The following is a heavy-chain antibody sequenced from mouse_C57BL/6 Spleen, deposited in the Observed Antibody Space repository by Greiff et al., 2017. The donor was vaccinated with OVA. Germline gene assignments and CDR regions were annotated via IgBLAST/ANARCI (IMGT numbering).Heavy chain of an antibody. CDR3: AREQLRYAMDY. J-gene: IGHJ4*01. V-gene: IGHV3-6*01. CDR1: GYSITSGYY. CDR2: ISYDGSN. D-gene: IGHD3-2*02. Sequence: ESGPGLVKPSQSLSLTCSVTGYSITSGYYWNWIRQFPGNKLEWMGYISYDGSNNYNPSLKNRISITRDTSKNQFFLKVNSVTTEDTATYYCAREQLRYAMDYWGQGTSVTVSS.